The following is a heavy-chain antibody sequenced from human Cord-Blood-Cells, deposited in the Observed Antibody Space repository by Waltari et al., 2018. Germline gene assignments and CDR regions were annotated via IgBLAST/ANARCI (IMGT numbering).Heavy chain of an antibody. CDR2: SNPNSGGT. CDR1: GYTFTGYY. V-gene: IGHV1-2*02. Sequence: QVQLVQSGAEVKKPGASVKVSCKASGYTFTGYYMHWVRQAPGQGLEWMGWSNPNSGGTNYAQKFQGRVTMTRDTSISTAYMELSRLRSDDTAVYYCARVAGAINYYYYYYMDVWGKGTTVTVSS. D-gene: IGHD1-26*01. CDR3: ARVAGAINYYYYYYMDV. J-gene: IGHJ6*03.